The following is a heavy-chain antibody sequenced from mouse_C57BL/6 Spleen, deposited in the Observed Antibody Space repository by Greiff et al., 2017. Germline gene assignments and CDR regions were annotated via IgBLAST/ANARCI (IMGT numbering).Heavy chain of an antibody. CDR1: GFTFSDYG. J-gene: IGHJ4*01. CDR2: ISSGSSTI. Sequence: EVKLVESGGGLVKPGGSLKLSCAASGFTFSDYGMHWVRQAPEKGLEWVAYISSGSSTIYYADKVKGRFTISRDNAKNTLFLQMTSLRSEDTAMYYCARPLYYGNYPYAMGYWGQGTSVTVSS. V-gene: IGHV5-17*01. D-gene: IGHD2-1*01. CDR3: ARPLYYGNYPYAMGY.